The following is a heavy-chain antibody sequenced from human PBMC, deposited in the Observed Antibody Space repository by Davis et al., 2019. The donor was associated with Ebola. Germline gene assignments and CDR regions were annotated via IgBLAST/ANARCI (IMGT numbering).Heavy chain of an antibody. CDR1: GFTVSSNY. D-gene: IGHD1/OR15-1a*01. J-gene: IGHJ6*02. CDR2: IYSGGST. CDR3: ARHSQNNYYYGMDV. V-gene: IGHV3-66*04. Sequence: GESLKISCAASGFTVSSNYMSWVRQAPGKGLEWVSVIYSGGSTYYADSVKGRFTISRDNSKNTLYLQMNSLRAEDTAVYYCARHSQNNYYYGMDVWGQGTTVTVSS.